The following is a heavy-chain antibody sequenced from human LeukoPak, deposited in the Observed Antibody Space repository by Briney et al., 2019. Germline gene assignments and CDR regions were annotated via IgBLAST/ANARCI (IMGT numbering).Heavy chain of an antibody. CDR2: IIPILDMP. J-gene: IGHJ4*02. Sequence: GSSVKVSCKASGDTFSSYGFSWVRQAPGQGLEWMGRIIPILDMPTYTQKFKDRVTITADKSTSTVYMEVSSLTSEDTAVYYCARAHSNGFVSSWDYWGQGTLVTVSS. CDR3: ARAHSNGFVSSWDY. D-gene: IGHD6-13*01. V-gene: IGHV1-69*04. CDR1: GDTFSSYG.